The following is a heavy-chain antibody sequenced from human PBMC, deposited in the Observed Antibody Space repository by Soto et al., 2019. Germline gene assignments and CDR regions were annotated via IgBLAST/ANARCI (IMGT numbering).Heavy chain of an antibody. V-gene: IGHV2-70*01. CDR3: AWIRVGPRAAAGPYYYYYYGMDV. Sequence: SGPTLVNPTQTLTLTCTFSGFSLSTSGMCVSWIRQPPGKALEWLALIDWDDDKYYSTSLKTRLTISKDTSKNQVVLTMTNMDPVDTATYYCAWIRVGPRAAAGPYYYYYYGMDVWGQGTTVTVSS. CDR2: IDWDDDK. J-gene: IGHJ6*02. D-gene: IGHD6-13*01. CDR1: GFSLSTSGMC.